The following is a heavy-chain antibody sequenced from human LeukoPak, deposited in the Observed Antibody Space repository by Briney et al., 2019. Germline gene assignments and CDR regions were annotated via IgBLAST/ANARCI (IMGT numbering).Heavy chain of an antibody. V-gene: IGHV4-30-4*08. CDR3: ARGEVLRFSEWFDAFDI. J-gene: IGHJ3*02. Sequence: SETLSLTCTVSGGSISSGDYYWSWIRQPPGKGLEWIGYIYYSGSTYYNPSLKSRVTISVDTSKNQFSLKLSSVTAADTAVYYCARGEVLRFSEWFDAFDIWGQGTMVTVSS. CDR2: IYYSGST. D-gene: IGHD3-3*01. CDR1: GGSISSGDYY.